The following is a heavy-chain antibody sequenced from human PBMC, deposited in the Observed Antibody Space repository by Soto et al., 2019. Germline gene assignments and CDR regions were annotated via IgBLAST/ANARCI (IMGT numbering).Heavy chain of an antibody. CDR2: ISAYNGNT. CDR1: GYTFTSYG. Sequence: QVKLVQSGAEVKKPGASVKVSCKASGYTFTSYGISWVRQAPGQRLEWMGWISAYNGNTNYAQKIQGRDTMTTDTAASTAYMERRSPRSDDTAVYYCARVSGYDLGPGMDSGYGMDVWGQGTTVTVSS. J-gene: IGHJ6*02. CDR3: ARVSGYDLGPGMDSGYGMDV. D-gene: IGHD5-12*01. V-gene: IGHV1-18*01.